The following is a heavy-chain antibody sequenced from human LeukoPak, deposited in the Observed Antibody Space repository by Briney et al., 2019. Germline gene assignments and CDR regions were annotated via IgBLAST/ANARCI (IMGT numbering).Heavy chain of an antibody. V-gene: IGHV4-59*01. J-gene: IGHJ4*02. CDR1: GGSLSNYY. CDR3: ARESLKAGLDY. Sequence: SETLSLTCTVSGGSLSNYYWAWIRQPPGKGLEWIGYIYYSGSTNYNPSLKSRVTISVDTSKNQFSLKLSSVTAADTAVYYCARESLKAGLDYWGQGTLVTVSS. CDR2: IYYSGST. D-gene: IGHD3-10*01.